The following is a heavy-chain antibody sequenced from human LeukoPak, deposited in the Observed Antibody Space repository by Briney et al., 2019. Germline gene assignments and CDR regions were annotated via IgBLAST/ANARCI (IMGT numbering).Heavy chain of an antibody. CDR1: GFTFSSYW. CDR2: IKQDGSEK. CDR3: ARAYGSGSYWATNWFDP. J-gene: IGHJ5*02. D-gene: IGHD3-10*01. V-gene: IGHV3-7*01. Sequence: GSLRLSCAASGFTFSSYWMSWVRQAPGKGLEWVANIKQDGSEKYYVDSVKGRFTISRDNAKNSLYLQMNSLRAEDTAVYYCARAYGSGSYWATNWFDPWGQGTLVTVSS.